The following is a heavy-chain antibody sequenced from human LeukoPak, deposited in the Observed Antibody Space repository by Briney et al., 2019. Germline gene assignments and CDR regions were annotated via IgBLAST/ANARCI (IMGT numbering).Heavy chain of an antibody. CDR1: GYTFTGYY. V-gene: IGHV1-18*01. Sequence: ASVKVSCKASGYTFTGYYIHWVRQAPGQRLEWMGWINPNSGVTNYAQKLQGRVTMTTDTSTSTAYMELRSLRSDDTAVYYCARAGVYSSSSDDYWGQGTLVTVSS. CDR3: ARAGVYSSSSDDY. CDR2: INPNSGVT. J-gene: IGHJ4*02. D-gene: IGHD6-6*01.